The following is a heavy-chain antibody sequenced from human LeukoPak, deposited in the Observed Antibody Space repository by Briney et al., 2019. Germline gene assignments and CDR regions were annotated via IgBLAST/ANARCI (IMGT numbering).Heavy chain of an antibody. J-gene: IGHJ5*02. D-gene: IGHD3-9*01. Sequence: SETLSLTCTVSGGSISSYYWSWIRQPAGKGLEWIGRIYTSGSTNYNPSLKSRVTMSVDTSRNQFSLKPSSVTAADTAVYYCARGGFYDILTGYYTDWFDPWGQGTLVTVSS. V-gene: IGHV4-4*07. CDR2: IYTSGST. CDR3: ARGGFYDILTGYYTDWFDP. CDR1: GGSISSYY.